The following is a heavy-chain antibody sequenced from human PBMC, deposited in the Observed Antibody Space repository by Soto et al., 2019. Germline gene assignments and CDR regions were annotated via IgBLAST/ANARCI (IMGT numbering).Heavy chain of an antibody. D-gene: IGHD3-10*01. CDR3: AQHYGSGSYYLA. J-gene: IGHJ4*02. CDR1: GFTFSSYA. V-gene: IGHV3-30-3*01. CDR2: ISYDGSNK. Sequence: QVQLVESGGGVVQPGRSLRLSCAASGFTFSSYAMHWVRQAPGKGLEWVAGISYDGSNKYYADSVKGRFTISRDNSMNTLFLQMNSLSAEDTAVYYCAQHYGSGSYYLAWGQGTLVTVSS.